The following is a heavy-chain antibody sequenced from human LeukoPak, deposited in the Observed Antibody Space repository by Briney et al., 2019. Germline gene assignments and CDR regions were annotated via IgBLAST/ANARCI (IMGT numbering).Heavy chain of an antibody. Sequence: GGSLRLSCAASGFTFSSYSRTWVRQAPGKGLEWDSSISSSSSYISYADSVKGRFTISRDNAKNSLYLQMNSLRAEDTAVYYCARQEQCSSTSCNYFDYWGQGTLVTVSS. D-gene: IGHD2-2*01. CDR2: ISSSSSYI. CDR3: ARQEQCSSTSCNYFDY. J-gene: IGHJ4*02. V-gene: IGHV3-21*01. CDR1: GFTFSSYS.